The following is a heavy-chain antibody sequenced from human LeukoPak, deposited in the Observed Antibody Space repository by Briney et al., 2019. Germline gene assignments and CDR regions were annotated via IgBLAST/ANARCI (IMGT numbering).Heavy chain of an antibody. D-gene: IGHD1-20*01. CDR3: AKDGYNWIAFDD. CDR1: GFTVSSNY. CDR2: IYSGGST. V-gene: IGHV3-53*01. J-gene: IGHJ4*02. Sequence: TGGSLRLSCAASGFTVSSNYMSWVRQAPGKGLEWVSVIYSGGSTYYEDSVKGRFTISSDSSKNTLFLQMNSLRAEDTAIYYWAKDGYNWIAFDDWGQGTLVTVSS.